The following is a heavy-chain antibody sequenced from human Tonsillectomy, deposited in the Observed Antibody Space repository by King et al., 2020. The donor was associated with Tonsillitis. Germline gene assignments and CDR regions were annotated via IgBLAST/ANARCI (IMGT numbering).Heavy chain of an antibody. CDR3: ARGRSYGPPVPDY. CDR2: IYHSGST. Sequence: VQLQQWGAGLLKPSETLSLTCAVYGGSLSGHYWSWIRQPPGKGLEWIGEIYHSGSTNYNPSLKSRVIISVDTSKNQFSLKLRSVTAADTAVYYCARGRSYGPPVPDYWGQGTLVTVSS. J-gene: IGHJ4*02. D-gene: IGHD5-18*01. CDR1: GGSLSGHY. V-gene: IGHV4-34*01.